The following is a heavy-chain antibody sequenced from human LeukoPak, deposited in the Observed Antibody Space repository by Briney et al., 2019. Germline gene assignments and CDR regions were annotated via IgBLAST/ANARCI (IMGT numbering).Heavy chain of an antibody. Sequence: GGSLRLSCAASGFTFSNYAMTWVRQAPGKGLEWVSVIGRTGDIFYADSVKGRFTISRDNSKNTLYLQMNSLRAEDTAVYYCAKDSYYYDSSGYSGRLAYGMDVWGQGTTVTVSS. CDR1: GFTFSNYA. J-gene: IGHJ6*02. CDR2: IGRTGDI. CDR3: AKDSYYYDSSGYSGRLAYGMDV. V-gene: IGHV3-23*01. D-gene: IGHD3-22*01.